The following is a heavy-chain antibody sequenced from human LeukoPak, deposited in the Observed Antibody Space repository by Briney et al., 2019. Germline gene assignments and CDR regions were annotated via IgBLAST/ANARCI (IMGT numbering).Heavy chain of an antibody. D-gene: IGHD6-13*01. CDR2: IKEDGSEK. Sequence: GGSLRLSCAASGFTLSYNWMSWVRRAPGKGLEWVASIKEDGSEKYYVDSVKGRFTISRDNAKNSLYLQMNSMRAEDTAVYYCARLSTGWYGHFDFWGQGTLVTVSS. J-gene: IGHJ4*02. CDR3: ARLSTGWYGHFDF. CDR1: GFTLSYNW. V-gene: IGHV3-7*03.